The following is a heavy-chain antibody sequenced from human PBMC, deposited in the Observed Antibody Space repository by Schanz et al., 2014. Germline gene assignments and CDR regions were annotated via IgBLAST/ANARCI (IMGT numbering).Heavy chain of an antibody. V-gene: IGHV1-46*01. Sequence: QVQLVQSGAEVKKPGASVKVSCKASGYTFTSDSMHWVRQAPGQGLEWMGMINPSGGSTTYAQKCQGRVTLTRDTSTSTAYMELRSLRSDDTAVYYCARVQDDILTGSEYYYGMDVWGQGTTVTVSS. CDR3: ARVQDDILTGSEYYYGMDV. CDR1: GYTFTSDS. J-gene: IGHJ6*02. CDR2: INPSGGST. D-gene: IGHD3-9*01.